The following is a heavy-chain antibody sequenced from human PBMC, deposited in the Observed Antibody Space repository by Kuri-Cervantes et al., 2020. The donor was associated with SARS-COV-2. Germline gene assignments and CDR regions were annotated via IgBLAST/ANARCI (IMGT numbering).Heavy chain of an antibody. CDR2: ISWNSGSI. D-gene: IGHD6-19*01. J-gene: IGHJ6*03. CDR3: ARDETGIAVGITMDV. Sequence: SLKISCAASGFTFDDYAMHWVRQAPGKGLEWVSGISWNSGSIGYADSVKGRFTISRDNAKNSLYLQMNSLRAEDTAVYYCARDETGIAVGITMDVWGKGTTVTVSS. V-gene: IGHV3-9*01. CDR1: GFTFDDYA.